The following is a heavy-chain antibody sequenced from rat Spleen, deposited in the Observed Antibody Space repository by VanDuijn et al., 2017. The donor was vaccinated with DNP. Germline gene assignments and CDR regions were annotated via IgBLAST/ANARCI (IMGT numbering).Heavy chain of an antibody. CDR2: SSPSGSRT. Sequence: EVQLVESGGGLVQPGRSMKLSCAASGFTFSDYSMAWVLQAPKKGLEWVAASSPSGSRTYYADSVKGRFTISRDDAKSGLYLQMNSLKSEDTATYYCARGSTSIYWYFDFWGPGTMVTVSS. V-gene: IGHV5-22*01. CDR1: GFTFSDYS. J-gene: IGHJ1*01. CDR3: ARGSTSIYWYFDF. D-gene: IGHD3-1*01.